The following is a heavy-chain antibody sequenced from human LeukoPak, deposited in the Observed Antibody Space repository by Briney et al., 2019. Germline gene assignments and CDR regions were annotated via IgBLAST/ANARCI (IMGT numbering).Heavy chain of an antibody. J-gene: IGHJ4*02. D-gene: IGHD4-17*01. CDR2: ISYDGSNK. CDR3: ASSYGENALFDY. CDR1: GFTFSSYA. V-gene: IGHV3-30*04. Sequence: GRSLRLSCAASGFTFSSYAMHWVRQAPGKGLEWVAVISYDGSNKYYADSVKGRFTISRDNSKNTLYLQTNSLRAEDTAVYYCASSYGENALFDYWGQGTLVTVSS.